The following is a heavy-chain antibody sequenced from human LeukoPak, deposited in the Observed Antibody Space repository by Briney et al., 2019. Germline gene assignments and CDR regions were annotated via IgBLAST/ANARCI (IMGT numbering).Heavy chain of an antibody. D-gene: IGHD1-26*01. J-gene: IGHJ4*02. CDR1: GGSFSGYY. CDR3: AGQHSGSSFFDY. CDR2: INHSGST. Sequence: PSETLSLTCAVYGGSFSGYYWSWIRQPPGKGLEWIGEINHSGSTNYNPSLKSRVTISVDTSKNQFSLKLSSVTAADTAVYYCAGQHSGSSFFDYWGQGTLVTVSS. V-gene: IGHV4-34*01.